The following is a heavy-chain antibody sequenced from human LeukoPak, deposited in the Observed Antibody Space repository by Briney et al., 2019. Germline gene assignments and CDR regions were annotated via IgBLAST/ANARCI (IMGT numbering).Heavy chain of an antibody. CDR2: IYYSGST. J-gene: IGHJ6*02. CDR1: GGSISSSTYY. V-gene: IGHV4-39*02. Sequence: PSETLSLTCTVSGGSISSSTYYWGWIRQPPGKGLECIGSIYYSGSTYYNPSLKSRVTISVDTSKNQFSLKLSSVTAADTAVYYCARETAYYYYGMDVWGQGTTVTVSS. CDR3: ARETAYYYYGMDV.